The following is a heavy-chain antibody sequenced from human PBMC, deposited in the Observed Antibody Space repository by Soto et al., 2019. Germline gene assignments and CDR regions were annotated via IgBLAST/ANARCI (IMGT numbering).Heavy chain of an antibody. V-gene: IGHV3-33*01. CDR3: ASSFFIGVSCWVFDF. CDR2: IWYDGSEK. CDR1: GFTFSNYA. J-gene: IGHJ4*02. Sequence: QVQLVESGGGVVQPGRSLRLSCAASGFTFSNYAMHWVRQAPGKGLEWVAVIWYDGSEKYYADSVKGRFTISRDNSNKTLYLQTISLIAEATAVFYCASSFFIGVSCWVFDFWGQGTLVTVSS. D-gene: IGHD3-3*02.